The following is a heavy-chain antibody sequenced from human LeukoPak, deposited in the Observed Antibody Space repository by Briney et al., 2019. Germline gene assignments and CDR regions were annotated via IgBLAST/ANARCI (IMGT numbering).Heavy chain of an antibody. CDR1: GFTFSSYE. CDR3: ARVSGYYSVVYFDY. V-gene: IGHV3-48*03. CDR2: ISSSGSTI. D-gene: IGHD3-22*01. J-gene: IGHJ4*02. Sequence: GGSLRLSCAASGFTFSSYEMNWARQAPGKGLEWVSYISSSGSTIYYADSVKGRFTISRDNAKNSLYLQMNSLRAEDTAVYYCARVSGYYSVVYFDYWGQGTLVTVSS.